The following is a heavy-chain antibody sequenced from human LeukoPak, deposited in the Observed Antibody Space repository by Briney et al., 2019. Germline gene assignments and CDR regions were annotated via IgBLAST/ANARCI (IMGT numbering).Heavy chain of an antibody. J-gene: IGHJ1*01. V-gene: IGHV1-3*02. CDR2: SNAGNHNT. Sequence: ASVRVSCKASGYTFTSYAMHWVRQAPGQRLEWMGWSNAGNHNTKYSQEFQGRVTITRNTSISTVYMELSSLRSEDTAVYYCARGPPTAQYFQHWGQGTLVTVSS. CDR1: GYTFTSYA. D-gene: IGHD1-1*01. CDR3: ARGPPTAQYFQH.